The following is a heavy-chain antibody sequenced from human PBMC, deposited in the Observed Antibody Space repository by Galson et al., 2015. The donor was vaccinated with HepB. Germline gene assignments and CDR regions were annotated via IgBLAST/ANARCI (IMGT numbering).Heavy chain of an antibody. J-gene: IGHJ4*02. V-gene: IGHV3-7*01. CDR1: GFSFSSYW. D-gene: IGHD1-26*01. CDR3: ARRSGSYFDVILGRFDC. CDR2: IKQDGKVK. Sequence: SLRLSCAASGFSFSSYWMSWVRQAPGKGLEWVANIKQDGKVKYYLDSVKGRFTISRDNAKNSLYLQMNSLRAGDTAVYYCARRSGSYFDVILGRFDCWGQGTLVTVSS.